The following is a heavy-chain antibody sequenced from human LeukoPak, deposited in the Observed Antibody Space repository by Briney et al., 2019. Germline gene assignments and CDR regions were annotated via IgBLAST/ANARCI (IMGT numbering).Heavy chain of an antibody. CDR1: GGSMSSYY. J-gene: IGHJ5*02. V-gene: IGHV4-59*08. Sequence: ASETLSLTCNVSGGSMSSYYWSWIRQPPGKGLEWIGYIYYSGSTKYNPSLKSRVTISVDTSKNQFSLKLSSVTAADTAVYYCARRAITMVRGVMWVNWFDPWGQGTLVTVSS. CDR3: ARRAITMVRGVMWVNWFDP. CDR2: IYYSGST. D-gene: IGHD3-10*01.